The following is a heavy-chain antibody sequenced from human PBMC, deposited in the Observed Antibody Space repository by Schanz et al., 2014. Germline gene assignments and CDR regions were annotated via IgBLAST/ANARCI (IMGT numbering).Heavy chain of an antibody. J-gene: IGHJ4*02. CDR2: ISANDYDT. Sequence: EVFLVESGGGLVQPGGSLRLSCAASGFAFSSFALSWVRQSPGKGLEWVSAISANDYDTYYAPSVKGRLTISRDNSRNTVYLQMNNVGVDDTATYYCVKTDAGWRFDYWGQGTLVAVSS. V-gene: IGHV3-23*04. CDR3: VKTDAGWRFDY. CDR1: GFAFSSFA. D-gene: IGHD6-19*01.